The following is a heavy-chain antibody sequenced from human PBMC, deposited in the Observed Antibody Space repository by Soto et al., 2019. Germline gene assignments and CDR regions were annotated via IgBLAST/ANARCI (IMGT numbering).Heavy chain of an antibody. CDR3: ARDLVATTYYYYGMEV. CDR1: GASVSNYY. CDR2: IYPSGST. V-gene: IGHV4-4*07. Sequence: SETLSLTCTVSGASVSNYYWGWIRQSAGRGLEWIGRIYPSGSTNYNPSLKSRVTMSLDTSKNQFSLKLSSVTAADTALYYCARDLVATTYYYYGMEVWGQGTTVT. D-gene: IGHD5-12*01. J-gene: IGHJ6*02.